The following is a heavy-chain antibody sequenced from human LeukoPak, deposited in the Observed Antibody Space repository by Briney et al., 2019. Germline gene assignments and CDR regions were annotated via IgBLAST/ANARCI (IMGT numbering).Heavy chain of an antibody. CDR1: GFTVGTNY. J-gene: IGHJ4*02. CDR2: IYSGGST. D-gene: IGHD1/OR15-1a*01. V-gene: IGHV3-53*01. CDR3: AREWEQD. Sequence: GGSLRLPCAASGFTVGTNYMSWVRQAPGKGLERVSVIYSGGSTYYADSVRGRFTISRDNSKNTLYLQMNSLRAEDTAVYYCAREWEQDWGQGTLVTVSS.